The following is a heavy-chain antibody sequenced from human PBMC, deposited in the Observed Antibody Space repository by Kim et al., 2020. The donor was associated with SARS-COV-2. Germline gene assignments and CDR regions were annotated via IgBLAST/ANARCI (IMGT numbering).Heavy chain of an antibody. J-gene: IGHJ3*02. CDR1: GFTFSDYY. Sequence: GGSLRLSCAASGFTFSDYYMNWIRQAPGKGLEWLSYTSGSNTHTTYADSVKGRFTISRDNAKNLLYLQMNNLRAEDTAVYYCAREVNVHDTFDIWGQGTMVTVSS. CDR2: TSGSNTHT. CDR3: AREVNVHDTFDI. V-gene: IGHV3-11*05.